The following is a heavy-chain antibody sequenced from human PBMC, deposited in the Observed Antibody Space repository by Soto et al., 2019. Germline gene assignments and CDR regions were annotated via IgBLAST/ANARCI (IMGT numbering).Heavy chain of an antibody. V-gene: IGHV3-49*03. D-gene: IGHD6-13*01. CDR3: TRDQISRYSSSRAIDY. CDR2: IRSKAYGGTT. CDR1: GFTFGDYA. J-gene: IGHJ4*02. Sequence: GGSLRLSCTASGFTFGDYAMSWFRQAPGKGLEWVGFIRSKAYGGTTEYAASVKGRFTISRDDSKSIAYLQMNSLKTEDTAVYYCTRDQISRYSSSRAIDYWGQGTLVTVSS.